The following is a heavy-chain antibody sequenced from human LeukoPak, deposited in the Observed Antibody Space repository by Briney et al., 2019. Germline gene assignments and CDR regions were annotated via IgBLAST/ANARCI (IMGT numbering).Heavy chain of an antibody. J-gene: IGHJ6*03. V-gene: IGHV1-69*13. CDR2: IIPIFGTA. CDR1: GGTFSSYA. CDR3: AKAAAGKTRNYYYYYYMDV. D-gene: IGHD6-13*01. Sequence: SVKVSCKASGGTFSSYAISWVRQAPGQGLEWMGGIIPIFGTANYAQKFQGRVTITADESTSTAYMELSSLRSEDTAVYYCAKAAAGKTRNYYYYYYMDVWGKGTTVTISS.